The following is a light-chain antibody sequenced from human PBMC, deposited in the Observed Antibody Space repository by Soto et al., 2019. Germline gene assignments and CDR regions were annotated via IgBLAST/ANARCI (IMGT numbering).Light chain of an antibody. J-gene: IGKJ2*01. CDR2: AAS. CDR3: QQSYSSPRT. V-gene: IGKV1-39*01. Sequence: DIQMTQSPSSLSASVGDRVTITCRASQSISSYLNWYQQKPGQAPKVLIYAASSLQSGVPSRFSGCGSGTDFTLTISSLQPEDFATYYCQQSYSSPRTFCQGTKLEIK. CDR1: QSISSY.